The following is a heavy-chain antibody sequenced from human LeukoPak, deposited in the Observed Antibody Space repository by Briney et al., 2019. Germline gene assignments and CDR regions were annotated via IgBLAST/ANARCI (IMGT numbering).Heavy chain of an antibody. J-gene: IGHJ4*02. CDR2: IYHSGST. CDR1: GGSISSSNW. D-gene: IGHD2-21*01. Sequence: SGTLSLTCAVSGGSISSSNWWSWVRQPPGKGLEWIGEIYHSGSTNYNPSLKSRVTISVDKSKNQFSLKLSSVTAADTAVYYCARAVIAPPLSRKIYFDYWGQGTLVTVSS. CDR3: ARAVIAPPLSRKIYFDY. V-gene: IGHV4-4*02.